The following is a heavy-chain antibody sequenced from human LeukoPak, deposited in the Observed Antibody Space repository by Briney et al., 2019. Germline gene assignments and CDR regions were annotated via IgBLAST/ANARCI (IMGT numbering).Heavy chain of an antibody. CDR1: GFTFSNYW. CDR3: VRVTTYYFDY. D-gene: IGHD4-17*01. J-gene: IGHJ4*02. Sequence: GGSLRLSCEGSGFTFSNYWMGWVRQAPGKGLQWVANIKTDGSEKYYVDSVKGRFTISRDNAKNSLYLQMNSLGAEDTAVYYCVRVTTYYFDYWGQGTLVTVSS. CDR2: IKTDGSEK. V-gene: IGHV3-7*01.